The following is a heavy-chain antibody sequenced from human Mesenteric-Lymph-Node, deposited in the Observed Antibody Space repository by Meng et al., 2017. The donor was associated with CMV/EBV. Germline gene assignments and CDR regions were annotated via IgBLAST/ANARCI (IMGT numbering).Heavy chain of an antibody. Sequence: SGDRVSNNRSAWNWIRQSPSRGLEWLGRTYYRSKWYNEYAVSVKSRISINPDTSKNQFSLQLDSVIPEDTAVYFCTRVVAGNSAFDYWGQGTLVTVSS. D-gene: IGHD6-19*01. J-gene: IGHJ4*02. CDR3: TRVVAGNSAFDY. V-gene: IGHV6-1*01. CDR1: GDRVSNNRSA. CDR2: TYYRSKWYN.